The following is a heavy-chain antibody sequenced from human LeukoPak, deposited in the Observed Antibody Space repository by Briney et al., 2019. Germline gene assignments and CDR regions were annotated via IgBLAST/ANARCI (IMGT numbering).Heavy chain of an antibody. CDR2: IYTSGST. CDR3: ARDSYCSSTNCLFDY. CDR1: GGSISSGSYY. V-gene: IGHV4-61*02. Sequence: PSETLSLTCTVSGGSISSGSYYWSWIRQPAGKGLEWIGRIYTSGSTNYNPSLKSRVTISVDTSKNQFSLKLSSVTAADTAVYYCARDSYCSSTNCLFDYWGQGTLVTVSS. D-gene: IGHD2-2*01. J-gene: IGHJ4*02.